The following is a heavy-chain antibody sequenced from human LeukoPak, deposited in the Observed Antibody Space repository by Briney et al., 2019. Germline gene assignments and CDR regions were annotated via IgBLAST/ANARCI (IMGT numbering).Heavy chain of an antibody. CDR2: IYYSGST. Sequence: SETLSLTCTVSGGSISSYYWSWIRQPPGKGLEWIGYIYYSGSTNYNPSLKSRVTISVDTSKNQFSLKLSSVTAADTAVYYCARVSYYGSGSPPAWYFDLWGRGTLVTVSS. CDR3: ARVSYYGSGSPPAWYFDL. CDR1: GGSISSYY. D-gene: IGHD3-10*01. J-gene: IGHJ2*01. V-gene: IGHV4-59*01.